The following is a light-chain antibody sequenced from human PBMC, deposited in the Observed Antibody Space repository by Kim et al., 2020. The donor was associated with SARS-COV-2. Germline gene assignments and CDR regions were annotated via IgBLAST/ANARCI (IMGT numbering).Light chain of an antibody. V-gene: IGLV6-57*02. Sequence: KPVTLSCPGSSGTSASNYVQWYQQRPASAPPTVIYEDNERPSGVPDRFSGSIDSSSNSASLTISGLKTEDEADYYCQSYDDSNRWVFGGGTQLTVL. CDR2: EDN. CDR1: SGTSASNY. J-gene: IGLJ3*02. CDR3: QSYDDSNRWV.